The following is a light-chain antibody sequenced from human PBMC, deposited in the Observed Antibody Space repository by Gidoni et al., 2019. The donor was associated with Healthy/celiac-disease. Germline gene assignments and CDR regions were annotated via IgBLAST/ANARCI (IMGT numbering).Light chain of an antibody. V-gene: IGLV3-1*01. Sequence: SYELTQPPSVSVSPGQTASITCSGDKLGDTYACWYQQKPGQSPVLVIYQASKRPSGIPERFSGSNSGNTATLTISGTQAMDEADYYCQAWDSSTGDVFGTGTKVTVL. CDR1: KLGDTY. CDR2: QAS. CDR3: QAWDSSTGDV. J-gene: IGLJ1*01.